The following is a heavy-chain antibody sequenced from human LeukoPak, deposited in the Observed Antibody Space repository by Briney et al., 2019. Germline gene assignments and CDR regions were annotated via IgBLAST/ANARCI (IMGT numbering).Heavy chain of an antibody. J-gene: IGHJ4*02. D-gene: IGHD3-22*01. V-gene: IGHV1-2*02. CDR2: INPNSGGT. Sequence: ASVKVSCKASGYTFTGYYMHWVRQAPGQGLEWMGWINPNSGGTNYAQKFQGRDTMTRDTSISTAYMELSRLRSDDTAVYYCARVGDSSGYLYYFDYWGQGTLVTVSS. CDR3: ARVGDSSGYLYYFDY. CDR1: GYTFTGYY.